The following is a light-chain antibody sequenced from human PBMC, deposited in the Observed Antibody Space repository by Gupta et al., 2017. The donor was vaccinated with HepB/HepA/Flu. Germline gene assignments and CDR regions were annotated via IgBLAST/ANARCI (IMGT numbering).Light chain of an antibody. Sequence: EIVLTQSPGILSLSPGERATLSCRASQGVSSSYLAWYQRKPGQAPTLLIYGASNRATGIPDRFSGRGSGTDFTLTISRREPEDFAVYYCQQYGSSQGFTFGQGTRL. CDR1: QGVSSSY. CDR3: QQYGSSQGFT. V-gene: IGKV3-20*01. J-gene: IGKJ5*01. CDR2: GAS.